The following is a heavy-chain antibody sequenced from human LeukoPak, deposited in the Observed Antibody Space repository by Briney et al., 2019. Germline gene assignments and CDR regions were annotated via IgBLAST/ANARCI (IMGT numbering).Heavy chain of an antibody. Sequence: PSETLSLTCAVYGGSFSGYYWSWIRQPPGKGLEWIGEINHSGNTNYNPSLKSRVTISVDTSKNQFSLKLSSVTAADTAVYYCARELYGGNVDYWGQGTLVTVSS. V-gene: IGHV4-34*01. D-gene: IGHD4-23*01. CDR1: GGSFSGYY. CDR2: INHSGNT. J-gene: IGHJ4*02. CDR3: ARELYGGNVDY.